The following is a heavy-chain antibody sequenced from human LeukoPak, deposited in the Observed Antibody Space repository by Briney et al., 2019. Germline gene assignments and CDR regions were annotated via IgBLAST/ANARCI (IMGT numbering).Heavy chain of an antibody. J-gene: IGHJ4*02. CDR1: GFTFTIYG. CDR2: ISYDGSKK. CDR3: ARDLSGRFTFDY. V-gene: IGHV3-30*03. Sequence: PGGSLRLSCAASGFTFTIYGMHWVRQAPGKGLEWVAVISYDGSKKYYADSVKGRFTISRDNSKNTLYLQMNSLRAEDTAVYYCARDLSGRFTFDYWGQATLVTVSS. D-gene: IGHD6-19*01.